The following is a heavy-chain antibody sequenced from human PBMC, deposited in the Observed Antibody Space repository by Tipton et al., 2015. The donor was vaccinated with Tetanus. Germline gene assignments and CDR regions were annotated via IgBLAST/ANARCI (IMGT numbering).Heavy chain of an antibody. V-gene: IGHV5-51*01. J-gene: IGHJ4*02. CDR3: ARRGGGDLDH. CDR2: IYPGDSDT. D-gene: IGHD2-21*02. Sequence: QLVQSGAEVKKPGASVKVSCKASGYTFTGYYMHWVRQAPGQGLEWMGIIYPGDSDTRYSPSFQGQVTMSVDRSTATAYLQWGSLRASDTAMYYCARRGGGDLDHWGQGTLVTVSS. CDR1: GYTFTGYY.